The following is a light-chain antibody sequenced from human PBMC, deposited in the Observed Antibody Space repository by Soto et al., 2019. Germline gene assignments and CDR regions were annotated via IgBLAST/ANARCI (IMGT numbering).Light chain of an antibody. CDR1: TGTVTSTHY. CDR3: LLYYRGVGV. V-gene: IGLV7-46*01. Sequence: QAVVTQEPSLTVPPGGTVTLTCGSSTGTVTSTHYPYWFQQQPGQVPRTLIHDTSNKHSWTPARFSGSLLGGKAALTLSGAQPEDEAEYYCLLYYRGVGVFGGGTKLTVL. J-gene: IGLJ3*02. CDR2: DTS.